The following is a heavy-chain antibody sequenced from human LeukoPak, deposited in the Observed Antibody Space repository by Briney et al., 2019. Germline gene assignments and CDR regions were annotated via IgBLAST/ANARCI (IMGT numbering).Heavy chain of an antibody. D-gene: IGHD3-22*01. CDR1: GYTYTCYY. J-gene: IGHJ4*02. CDR2: INPNSGGT. V-gene: IGHV1-2*02. Sequence: ASVTVSLKASGYTYTCYYMHWVRPAPGQGVEWMGWINPNSGGTNYAQKLQGRVTMTRDTSISTAYMKLIRLKSDDTALYYCARESMILVVIDYWGQGTLVTVSS. CDR3: ARESMILVVIDY.